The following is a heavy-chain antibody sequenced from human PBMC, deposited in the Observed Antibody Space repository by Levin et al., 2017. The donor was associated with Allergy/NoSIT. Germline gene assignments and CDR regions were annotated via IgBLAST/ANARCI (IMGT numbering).Heavy chain of an antibody. CDR3: ARDLTLSAVTGIWVYYYMDV. V-gene: IGHV3-7*03. CDR1: GFTFSSYW. Sequence: GESLKISCAASGFTFSSYWMSWVRQAPGKGLEWVANIKQDGGEKYYVDSVKGRFTISRDNAKNSLYLQMNSLRAEDTAVYYCARDLTLSAVTGIWVYYYMDVWGKGTTVTVSS. CDR2: IKQDGGEK. D-gene: IGHD6-19*01. J-gene: IGHJ6*03.